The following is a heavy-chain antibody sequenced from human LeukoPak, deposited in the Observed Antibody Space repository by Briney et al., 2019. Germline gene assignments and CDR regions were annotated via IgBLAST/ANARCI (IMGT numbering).Heavy chain of an antibody. Sequence: PGGSLRLSCAASEFTFSDYYMSWIRQAPGKGLEWVSYISSSGSTIYYADSVKGRFTISRDNAKNSLYLQMNSLRAEDTAVYYCARRPTVAGPDDAFDIWGQGTMVTVSS. CDR2: ISSSGSTI. CDR3: ARRPTVAGPDDAFDI. CDR1: EFTFSDYY. J-gene: IGHJ3*02. D-gene: IGHD6-19*01. V-gene: IGHV3-11*04.